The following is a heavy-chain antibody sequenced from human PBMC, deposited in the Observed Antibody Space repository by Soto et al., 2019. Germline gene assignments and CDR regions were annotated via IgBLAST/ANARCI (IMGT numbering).Heavy chain of an antibody. Sequence: LRLSCSASGLNFNDYAMHWVRQAAGKGLKYVSSISSNGVSTYYADSVKGRFTISRDNSKNTLYLQMNSLRVEDTAVYYCVKDRFVNYWGQGALVTVSS. CDR3: VKDRFVNY. J-gene: IGHJ4*02. CDR2: ISSNGVST. D-gene: IGHD3-3*01. CDR1: GLNFNDYA. V-gene: IGHV3-64D*06.